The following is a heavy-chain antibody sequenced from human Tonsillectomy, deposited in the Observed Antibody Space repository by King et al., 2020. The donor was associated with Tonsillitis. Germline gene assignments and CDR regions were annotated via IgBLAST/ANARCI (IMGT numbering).Heavy chain of an antibody. CDR2: IWYDGSNK. D-gene: IGHD3-10*01. CDR3: ARVPWTSGYYYGMDV. CDR1: GFSFRSYG. Sequence: VQLVESGGGVVQPGRSLRLSCAASGFSFRSYGMHWVRQAPGKGLVWVAFIWYDGSNKYHADSVKGRFTISRDNSKNTLYLQMNSLRAEDTAVYYCARVPWTSGYYYGMDVWGQGTTVTVSS. V-gene: IGHV3-33*01. J-gene: IGHJ6*02.